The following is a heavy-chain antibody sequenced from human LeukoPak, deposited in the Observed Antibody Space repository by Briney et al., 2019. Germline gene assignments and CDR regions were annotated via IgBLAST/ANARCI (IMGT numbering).Heavy chain of an antibody. CDR2: ISSSSSYT. D-gene: IGHD6-13*01. V-gene: IGHV3-11*05. CDR3: ARDQFSSSWYSDY. J-gene: IGHJ4*02. Sequence: PGGSLRLSCAASGFTFSDYYMSWIRQAPGKGLEWVSYISSSSSYTNHADSVKGRFTISRDNAKNSLYLQMNSLRAEDTAVYYCARDQFSSSWYSDYWGQGTLVTVSS. CDR1: GFTFSDYY.